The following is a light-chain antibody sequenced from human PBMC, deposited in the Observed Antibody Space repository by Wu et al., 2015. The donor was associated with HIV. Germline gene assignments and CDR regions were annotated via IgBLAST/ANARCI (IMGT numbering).Light chain of an antibody. Sequence: EVVMTQSPATLSVSPGEGATLSCRASQNIDSNLSWYQQKPGQPPRLLIYSASTRATGIPARFSGSGSGTDFTLTVNSLQSEDFAVYYCQHYNNWPPYNFGQGTKVEIK. CDR3: QHYNNWPPYN. CDR2: SAS. CDR1: QNIDSN. V-gene: IGKV3-15*01. J-gene: IGKJ2*01.